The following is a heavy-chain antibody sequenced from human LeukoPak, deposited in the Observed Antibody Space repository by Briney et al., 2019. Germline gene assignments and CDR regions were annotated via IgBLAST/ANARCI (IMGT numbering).Heavy chain of an antibody. CDR1: GYTFTSYG. D-gene: IGHD2-21*02. V-gene: IGHV1-18*01. CDR3: ARGGHIVVVTADGAFDI. Sequence: ASVKVSCKASGYTFTSYGISWVRQAPGQGLEWMGWISAYNGNTNYAQKFQGRVTITADKSTSTAYMELSSLRSEDTAVYYCARGGHIVVVTADGAFDIWGQGTMVTVSS. J-gene: IGHJ3*02. CDR2: ISAYNGNT.